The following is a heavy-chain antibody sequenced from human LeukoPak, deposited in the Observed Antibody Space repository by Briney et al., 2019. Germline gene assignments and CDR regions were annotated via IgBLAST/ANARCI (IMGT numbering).Heavy chain of an antibody. Sequence: SQTLSLTCAISGDSVSSKSAAWNWIRQSPSRGLEWLGRTYYRSKWYNDYAVSVESRITINPDTSKNQFSLQLNSVTPEDTAVYYCARGSQSSRLFDPWGQGTLVTVSS. J-gene: IGHJ5*02. CDR1: GDSVSSKSAA. D-gene: IGHD6-6*01. V-gene: IGHV6-1*01. CDR3: ARGSQSSRLFDP. CDR2: TYYRSKWYN.